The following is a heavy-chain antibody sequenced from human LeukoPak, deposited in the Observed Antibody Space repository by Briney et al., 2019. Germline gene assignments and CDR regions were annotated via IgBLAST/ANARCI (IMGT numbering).Heavy chain of an antibody. CDR1: GGTFSSYA. J-gene: IGHJ3*02. D-gene: IGHD5-24*01. Sequence: SVKVSCKASGGTFSSYAISWVRQAPGQGREWMGGIIPIFGTLNYAQKFQGRVTITADESTTTAYMELSSLRSEDTAVYHCARGLDAYKHKKTTNAFDIWGQGTMVTVSS. CDR2: IIPIFGTL. CDR3: ARGLDAYKHKKTTNAFDI. V-gene: IGHV1-69*13.